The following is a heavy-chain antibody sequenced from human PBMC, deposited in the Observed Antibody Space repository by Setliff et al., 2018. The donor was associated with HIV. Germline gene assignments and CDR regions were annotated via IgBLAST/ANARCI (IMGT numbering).Heavy chain of an antibody. CDR2: IYFTGIT. CDR3: ARGGYSSKWYSWFDP. V-gene: IGHV4-59*01. D-gene: IGHD2-2*01. CDR1: GGSFSGYY. J-gene: IGHJ5*01. Sequence: PSETLSLTCAVYGGSFSGYYWSWIRQPPGKGLEYIGYIYFTGITTYNPSLQSRVTISIDTTKKQLFLRVRSVTAADTAVYYCARGGYSSKWYSWFDPWGQGTLVTVSS.